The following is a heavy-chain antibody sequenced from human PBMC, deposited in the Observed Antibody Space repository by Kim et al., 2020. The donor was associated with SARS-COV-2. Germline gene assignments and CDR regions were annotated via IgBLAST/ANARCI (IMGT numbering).Heavy chain of an antibody. D-gene: IGHD1-26*01. V-gene: IGHV3-7*01. J-gene: IGHJ4*02. Sequence: EKDYVDFVKGRFTISRDNAKNPLYLQMNSLRAEDTAVYYCARDELRSFDYWGQGTLVTVSS. CDR3: ARDELRSFDY. CDR2: EK.